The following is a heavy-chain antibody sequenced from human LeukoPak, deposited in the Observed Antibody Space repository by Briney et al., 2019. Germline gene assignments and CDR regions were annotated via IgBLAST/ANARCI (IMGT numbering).Heavy chain of an antibody. J-gene: IGHJ4*01. D-gene: IGHD2-15*01. V-gene: IGHV3-48*04. CDR2: ISSSSSTI. CDR1: GLTFSSYS. Sequence: PGGSLRLSCAASGLTFSSYSMNWVRQAPGKGLEWVAYISSSSSTIYYADSVKGRFTISRDNAKNTLYLQMNSLRAEDTAVYYCAREYSSCGSCPHCLDDWGQGTLVTVSS. CDR3: AREYSSCGSCPHCLDD.